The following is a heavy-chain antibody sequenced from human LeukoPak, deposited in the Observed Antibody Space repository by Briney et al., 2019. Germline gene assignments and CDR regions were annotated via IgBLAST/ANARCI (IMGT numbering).Heavy chain of an antibody. D-gene: IGHD5-18*01. CDR2: IYPGDSDT. CDR3: ARLLYRYGHMNWFDP. J-gene: IGHJ5*02. V-gene: IGHV5-51*01. Sequence: ESLKISCKGSGYSFTSYWIGWVRQMPGKGLEWMGIIYPGDSDTRYSPSFQGQVTISADKSISTAYLQWSSLKASDTAMYYCARLLYRYGHMNWFDPWGQGTLVTVSS. CDR1: GYSFTSYW.